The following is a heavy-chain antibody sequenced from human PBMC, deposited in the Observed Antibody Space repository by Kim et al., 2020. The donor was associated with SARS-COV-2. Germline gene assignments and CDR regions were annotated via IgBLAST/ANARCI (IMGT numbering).Heavy chain of an antibody. CDR2: IYYSGST. Sequence: SETLSLTCTVSGGSISSYYWSWIRQPPGKGLEWIGYIYYSGSTNYNTSLKSRVTISVDTSKNQFSLKLSSVTAADTAVYYCARGVTGTIFGVVIIPTWFDPWGQGTLVTVSS. CDR1: GGSISSYY. V-gene: IGHV4-59*08. J-gene: IGHJ5*02. CDR3: ARGVTGTIFGVVIIPTWFDP. D-gene: IGHD3-3*01.